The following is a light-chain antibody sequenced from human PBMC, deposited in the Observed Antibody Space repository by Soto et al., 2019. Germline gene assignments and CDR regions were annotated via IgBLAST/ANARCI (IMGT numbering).Light chain of an antibody. Sequence: DVVMTQSPDSLAVSLGERATINCKSSQSVFHSSTSKSYVAWFQQNPGQPPKLLIYWASARESGVPDRFSGSGSGTEFTLTISNLQAEDVAVYYCHQYYYSPWTFDQGTKVVIK. CDR2: WAS. J-gene: IGKJ1*01. CDR3: HQYYYSPWT. CDR1: QSVFHSSTSKSY. V-gene: IGKV4-1*01.